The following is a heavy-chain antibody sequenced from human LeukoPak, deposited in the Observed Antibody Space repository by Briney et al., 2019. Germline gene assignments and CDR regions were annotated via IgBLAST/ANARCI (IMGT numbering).Heavy chain of an antibody. D-gene: IGHD2-15*01. CDR1: GFTFSSYA. CDR2: ISYDGSNK. J-gene: IGHJ3*02. V-gene: IGHV3-30*04. CDR3: APWGYCSGGSCKKSDGFDI. Sequence: GGSLRLSCAASGFTFSSYAMHWVRQAPGKGLEWVAVISYDGSNKYYADSVKGRFTISRDNSKNTLYLQMNSLRAEDTAVYYCAPWGYCSGGSCKKSDGFDIWGQGTMVTVSS.